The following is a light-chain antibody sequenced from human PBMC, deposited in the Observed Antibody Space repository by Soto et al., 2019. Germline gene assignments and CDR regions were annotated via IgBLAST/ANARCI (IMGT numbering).Light chain of an antibody. CDR2: RNN. CDR1: SSNSGSNY. Sequence: QSVLTQPPSASGTPGQRVTISCSGSSSNSGSNYVYWYQQLPGTAPKLLIYRNNQRPSGVPDRFSGSKSGTSASLAISGLRSEDEADYYCAAWDDSLSGHVVFGGGTKVTVL. CDR3: AAWDDSLSGHVV. V-gene: IGLV1-47*01. J-gene: IGLJ2*01.